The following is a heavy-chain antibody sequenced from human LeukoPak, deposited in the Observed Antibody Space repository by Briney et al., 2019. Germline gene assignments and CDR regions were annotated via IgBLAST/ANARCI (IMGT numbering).Heavy chain of an antibody. D-gene: IGHD6-19*01. CDR1: GGSISSYY. CDR3: ARLDSSGWYPIFDY. V-gene: IGHV4-34*01. J-gene: IGHJ4*02. CDR2: INHSGST. Sequence: SETLSLTCTVSGGSISSYYWSWIRQPPGKGLEWIGEINHSGSTNYNPSLKSRVTISVDTSKNQFSLKLSSVTAADTAVYYCARLDSSGWYPIFDYWGQGTLVTVSS.